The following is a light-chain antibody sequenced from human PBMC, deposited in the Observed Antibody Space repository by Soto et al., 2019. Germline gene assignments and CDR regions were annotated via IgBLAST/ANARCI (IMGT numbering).Light chain of an antibody. Sequence: EIVMTQYPATLSVSPVERATLSCGASQRVATNLAWYQQKPGQAPRLLIYGASTRATVIPARFSGSGSGTDFTLTISSLQSEDFAVYSCQQYNNWPWTVGQGTKVDNK. V-gene: IGKV3-15*01. CDR1: QRVATN. CDR3: QQYNNWPWT. J-gene: IGKJ1*01. CDR2: GAS.